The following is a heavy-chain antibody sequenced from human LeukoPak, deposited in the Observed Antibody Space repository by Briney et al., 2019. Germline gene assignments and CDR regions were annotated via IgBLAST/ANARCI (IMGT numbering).Heavy chain of an antibody. Sequence: QTGRSLRLSCAASGFTFSSYAMHWVRQAPGKGLEWVAVISYDGSNKYYADSVKGRFTISRDNSKNTLYLQMNSLRAEDTAVYYCARSVVAANGWFDPWGQGTLVTVSS. CDR2: ISYDGSNK. CDR3: ARSVVAANGWFDP. D-gene: IGHD2-15*01. V-gene: IGHV3-30*04. J-gene: IGHJ5*02. CDR1: GFTFSSYA.